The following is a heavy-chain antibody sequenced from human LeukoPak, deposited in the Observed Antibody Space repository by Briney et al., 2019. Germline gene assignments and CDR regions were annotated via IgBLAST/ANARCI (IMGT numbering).Heavy chain of an antibody. CDR1: GGSFSGYY. J-gene: IGHJ4*02. D-gene: IGHD5-24*01. V-gene: IGHV4-34*01. Sequence: SETLSLTCAVYGGSFSGYYWSWIRQPPGKGLEWIGEINHSGSTNYNPSLKGRVTISVDTSKNQFSLKLSSVTAADTAVYYCARDGYNYRDFDYWGQGTLVTVSS. CDR3: ARDGYNYRDFDY. CDR2: INHSGST.